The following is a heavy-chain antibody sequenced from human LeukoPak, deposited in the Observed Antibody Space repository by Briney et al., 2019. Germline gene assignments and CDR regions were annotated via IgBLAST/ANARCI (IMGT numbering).Heavy chain of an antibody. V-gene: IGHV1-18*01. D-gene: IGHD6-13*01. Sequence: ASVKVSCKASGYTFTSYGICWVRQAPGQGLEWMGYIYTYNGNTNYAQKLQGRVTMTTDTSTSTAYMELRSLRSDDTAVYYCARVYSSSWYGPDYWGQGTLVTVSS. CDR1: GYTFTSYG. J-gene: IGHJ4*02. CDR2: IYTYNGNT. CDR3: ARVYSSSWYGPDY.